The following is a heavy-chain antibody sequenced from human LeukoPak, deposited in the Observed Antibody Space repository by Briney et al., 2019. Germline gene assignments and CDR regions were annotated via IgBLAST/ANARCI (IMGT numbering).Heavy chain of an antibody. CDR1: EFTLSDNW. D-gene: IGHD2-15*01. CDR3: TRDRYSAADY. J-gene: IGHJ4*02. Sequence: GGPLKFSFSPSEFTLSDNWIHGFGQAPGGGLVWVARIKSDGSYTNYADSVKGRFTISRDNAKNTLYLQMNNLKAEDTARYYCTRDRYSAADYWGPGVLVAVSS. CDR2: IKSDGSYT. V-gene: IGHV3-74*01.